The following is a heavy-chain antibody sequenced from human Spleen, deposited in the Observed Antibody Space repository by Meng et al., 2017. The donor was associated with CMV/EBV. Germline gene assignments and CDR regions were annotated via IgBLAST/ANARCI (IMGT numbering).Heavy chain of an antibody. CDR1: GYTFTSYG. D-gene: IGHD1-7*01. CDR3: ARSTGTTGYYYYGMDV. CDR2: ISAYNGNT. J-gene: IGHJ6*02. V-gene: IGHV1-18*01. Sequence: ASVKVSCKASGYTFTSYGISWVRQAPGQGLEWMGWISAYNGNTNYAQKLQGRVTMTTDTSTSTAYMDLRSLRSDDTAVYCCARSTGTTGYYYYGMDVWGQGTTVTVSS.